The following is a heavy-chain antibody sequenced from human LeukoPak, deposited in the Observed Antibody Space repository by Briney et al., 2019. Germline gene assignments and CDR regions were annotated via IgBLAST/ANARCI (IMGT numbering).Heavy chain of an antibody. J-gene: IGHJ4*02. CDR3: ARDIWFGELLGGVRFDY. Sequence: ASVKVSCKASGYTFTTYAMNWVRQAPGQGLEWMGWINTNTGNPTYAQGFTGRFVFSLDTSVSTAYLQISSLKAEDTAVYYCARDIWFGELLGGVRFDYWGQGTLVTVSS. D-gene: IGHD3-10*01. V-gene: IGHV7-4-1*02. CDR2: INTNTGNP. CDR1: GYTFTTYA.